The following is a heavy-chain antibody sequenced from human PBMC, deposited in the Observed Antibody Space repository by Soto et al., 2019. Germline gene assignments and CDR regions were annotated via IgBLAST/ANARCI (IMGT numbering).Heavy chain of an antibody. V-gene: IGHV1-8*01. CDR3: ARSETLRYFDWLSSTSYYMDV. D-gene: IGHD3-9*01. CDR2: MNPNSGNT. Sequence: AAVKVSCKASGYTFTSYDINWVRQATGQGLEWMGWMNPNSGNTGYAQKFQGRVTMTRNTSISTAYMELSSLRSEDTAVYYCARSETLRYFDWLSSTSYYMDVWG. CDR1: GYTFTSYD. J-gene: IGHJ6*03.